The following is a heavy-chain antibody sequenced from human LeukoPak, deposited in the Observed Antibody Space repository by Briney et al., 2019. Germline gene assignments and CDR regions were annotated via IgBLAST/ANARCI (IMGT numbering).Heavy chain of an antibody. Sequence: GGSLRLSCAVSGFTFSSYSMNWVRQAPGKGLEGVSSISSSSNYIYYADSVRGRFTISRDNAKNSLYLQMNSLRAEDTAVYYCAKDGDITMVRGVSRPGLEAPPYYMDVWGKGTTVTVSS. J-gene: IGHJ6*03. V-gene: IGHV3-21*04. CDR3: AKDGDITMVRGVSRPGLEAPPYYMDV. CDR2: ISSSSNYI. CDR1: GFTFSSYS. D-gene: IGHD3-10*01.